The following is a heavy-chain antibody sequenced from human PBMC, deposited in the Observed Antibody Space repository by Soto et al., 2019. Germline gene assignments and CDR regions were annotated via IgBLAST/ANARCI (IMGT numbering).Heavy chain of an antibody. CDR3: ARSQRFGDWAIPFYYYDLDV. J-gene: IGHJ6*02. CDR1: GGSISSGGYY. CDR2: IYYSGNT. Sequence: PSETLSLTCTVSGGSISSGGYYWSWIRQHPGKGLEWIGYIYYSGNTYYNPSLKSRVTISVDTSKNQFSLKLSSVTAADTAVYYCARSQRFGDWAIPFYYYDLDVWRQGTTVTVSS. V-gene: IGHV4-31*03. D-gene: IGHD3-10*01.